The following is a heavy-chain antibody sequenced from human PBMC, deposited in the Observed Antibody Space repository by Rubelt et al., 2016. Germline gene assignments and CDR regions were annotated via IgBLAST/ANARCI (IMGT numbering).Heavy chain of an antibody. CDR1: GGSISSSSYY. D-gene: IGHD1-26*01. CDR3: VRTGRVGRVVDY. V-gene: IGHV4-39*01. CDR2: IYYSGST. Sequence: QLQLQESGPGLVKPSETLSLTCTVSGGSISSSSYYWGWIRQPPGKGLEWIGSIYYSGSTYYNPSLKSRVTISVDTSKNQCSLSLGSVTAADTAVYYCVRTGRVGRVVDYWGQGTLVTVSS. J-gene: IGHJ4*02.